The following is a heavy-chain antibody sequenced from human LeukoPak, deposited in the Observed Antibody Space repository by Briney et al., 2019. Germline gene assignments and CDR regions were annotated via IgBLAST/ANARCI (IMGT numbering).Heavy chain of an antibody. D-gene: IGHD6-13*01. V-gene: IGHV4-39*01. Sequence: SETLSLTCTVSGGSISSSSYYWGWIRQPPGKGLEWIGSIYYSGSTYYNPSLKSRVTISVDTSKNQFSLKLSSVTAADTAVYYCARRTRRIAAAGTLGAFDIWGQGTMVTVSS. CDR2: IYYSGST. J-gene: IGHJ3*02. CDR1: GGSISSSSYY. CDR3: ARRTRRIAAAGTLGAFDI.